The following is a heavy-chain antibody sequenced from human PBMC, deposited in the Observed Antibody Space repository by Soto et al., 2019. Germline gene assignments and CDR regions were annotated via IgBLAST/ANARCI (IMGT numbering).Heavy chain of an antibody. CDR2: ISSGGSTI. CDR1: GFSISDYE. J-gene: IGHJ4*02. D-gene: IGHD3-16*02. V-gene: IGHV3-48*03. Sequence: XESLRLSCVASGFSISDYELHWVRQAPGRGLEWVSYISSGGSTIYYRDSVRGRFTVSRNNAKNSLFLQMNSLRVEDTAVYYCARSRIAYWGQGTLVTVS. CDR3: ARSRIAY.